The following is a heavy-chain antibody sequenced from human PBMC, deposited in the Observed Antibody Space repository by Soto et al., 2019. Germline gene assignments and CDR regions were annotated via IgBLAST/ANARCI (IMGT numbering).Heavy chain of an antibody. Sequence: QITLKESGPTLVKPTQTLTLTCTFSGFSLSTSGVGVGWIRQPPGKALELLALIYWDDDKRYSPSLKSRLTITKDTSKNQVVLTMTNMDPVDTATYFCARRRTALDYWGQGTLVTVSS. D-gene: IGHD2-21*02. CDR2: IYWDDDK. CDR3: ARRRTALDY. V-gene: IGHV2-5*02. J-gene: IGHJ4*02. CDR1: GFSLSTSGVG.